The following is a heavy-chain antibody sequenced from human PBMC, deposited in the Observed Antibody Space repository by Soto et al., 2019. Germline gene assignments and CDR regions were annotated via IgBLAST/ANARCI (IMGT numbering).Heavy chain of an antibody. V-gene: IGHV6-1*01. CDR3: ARGSYYSGWV. CDR2: TYYRSKWYS. D-gene: IGHD6-19*01. CDR1: GDSVSSTSAA. J-gene: IGHJ4*02. Sequence: SQTLSLTCAISGDSVSSTSAAWSWIRQSPSRGLEWLGRTYYRSKWYSDYAVSVKSRITINPDTTKNQFSLQLNSVTPEDTAVYYCARGSYYSGWVWGQGTLVTVSS.